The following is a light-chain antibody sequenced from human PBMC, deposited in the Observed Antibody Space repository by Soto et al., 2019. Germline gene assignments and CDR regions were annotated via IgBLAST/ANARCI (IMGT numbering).Light chain of an antibody. Sequence: DIQMTQSPSSLSASVGDRVTITCQASQNINNYLNWYQQKPGRAPKLLIYDASNLEAGVPSRFRGSGSGTDFTFTISRLQPEDIATYYCQQYDNLLFTFGPGTKVDIK. CDR3: QQYDNLLFT. CDR2: DAS. CDR1: QNINNY. V-gene: IGKV1-33*01. J-gene: IGKJ3*01.